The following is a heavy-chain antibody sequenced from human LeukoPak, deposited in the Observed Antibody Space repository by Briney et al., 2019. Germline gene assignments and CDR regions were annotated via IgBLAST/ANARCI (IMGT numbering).Heavy chain of an antibody. V-gene: IGHV4-59*12. D-gene: IGHD6-13*01. J-gene: IGHJ4*02. CDR1: GGSISSYY. CDR2: INDNEST. CDR3: ARETAAAGSFIAINDY. Sequence: SETLSLTCTVSGGSISSYYWSWIRQPPGKGLEWIGEINDNESTNYNPSLKSRVAISIDTSKKQFSLKLTSVTAADTAIYYCARETAAAGSFIAINDYWGQGTLVTVSS.